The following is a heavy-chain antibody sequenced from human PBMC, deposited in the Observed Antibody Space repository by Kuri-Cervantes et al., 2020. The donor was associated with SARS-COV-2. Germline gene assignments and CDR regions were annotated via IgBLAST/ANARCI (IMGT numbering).Heavy chain of an antibody. D-gene: IGHD4-11*01. Sequence: GSLRLSCTVSGGSISSYYWSWIRQPAGKGLEWIGRIYTSGSTNYNPSLKSRVTMSVDTSKNQFSLKLSSVTAADTAVYYCARVGTTVQDYWGQGTLVTVSS. CDR1: GGSISSYY. CDR3: ARVGTTVQDY. V-gene: IGHV4-4*07. CDR2: IYTSGST. J-gene: IGHJ4*02.